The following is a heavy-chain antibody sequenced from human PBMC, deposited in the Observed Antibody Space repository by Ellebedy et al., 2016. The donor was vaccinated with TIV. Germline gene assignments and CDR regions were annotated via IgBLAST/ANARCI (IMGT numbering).Heavy chain of an antibody. Sequence: ASVKVSXKASGYTFTSYAMHWVRQAPGQRLEWMGWINAGNGNTKYSQKFQGRVTITRDTSASTAYMELSSLRSEDTAVYYCARWGSGYYSYYFDYWGQGTLVTVSS. J-gene: IGHJ4*02. CDR1: GYTFTSYA. D-gene: IGHD3-22*01. V-gene: IGHV1-3*01. CDR3: ARWGSGYYSYYFDY. CDR2: INAGNGNT.